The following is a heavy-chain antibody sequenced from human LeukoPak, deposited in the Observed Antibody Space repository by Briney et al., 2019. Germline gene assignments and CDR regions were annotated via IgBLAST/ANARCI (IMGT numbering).Heavy chain of an antibody. J-gene: IGHJ4*02. V-gene: IGHV4-34*01. CDR1: GGSFSGYY. D-gene: IGHD6-19*01. Sequence: SETLSLTCAVYGGSFSGYYWSWIRQPPGKGLEWIEEINHSGSTNYNPSLKSRVTISVDTSKNQFSLKLSSVAAADTAVYYCARGQEQWLVLHYFDYWGQGTLVTVSS. CDR2: INHSGST. CDR3: ARGQEQWLVLHYFDY.